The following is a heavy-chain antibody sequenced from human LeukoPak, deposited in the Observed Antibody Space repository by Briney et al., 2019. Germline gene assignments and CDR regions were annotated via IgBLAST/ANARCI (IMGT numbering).Heavy chain of an antibody. CDR1: GYTFTGYY. Sequence: GASVKVSCKASGYTFTGYYMHWVRQAPGQGLEWMGWINPNSGGTNYAQKFPGRVTMTRDTSNSTAYMEVSRLRSDDTAVYYCARGIVGAIPWFDHWGQGTLVTVSS. J-gene: IGHJ5*02. CDR2: INPNSGGT. CDR3: ARGIVGAIPWFDH. D-gene: IGHD1-26*01. V-gene: IGHV1-2*02.